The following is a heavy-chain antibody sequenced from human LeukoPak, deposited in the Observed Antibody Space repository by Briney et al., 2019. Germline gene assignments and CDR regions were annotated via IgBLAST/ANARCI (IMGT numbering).Heavy chain of an antibody. Sequence: GGSLRLSCAASGFTFSSYWMTWVPQAPGKGLEWVASIKQDGSDKYYVDSVKGRFTISRDNAKNSVYLQMNSLRVEDTAVFYCARDSGTGWNYWGQGTLVTVSS. D-gene: IGHD3/OR15-3a*01. J-gene: IGHJ4*02. V-gene: IGHV3-7*01. CDR3: ARDSGTGWNY. CDR1: GFTFSSYW. CDR2: IKQDGSDK.